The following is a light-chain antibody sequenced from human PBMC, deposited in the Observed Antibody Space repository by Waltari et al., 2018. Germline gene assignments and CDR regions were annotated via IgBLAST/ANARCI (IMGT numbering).Light chain of an antibody. CDR2: KTF. V-gene: IGKV1-5*03. J-gene: IGKJ2*03. CDR3: QQYSSSSMFS. Sequence: DIQMTQSPSTLSASVGARVTITCRDSQSISTLLAWFQQKPGNPPKLLIYKTFNLERGVPSRFSGSVSGTEFTLTITSLQPDDFATYYCQQYSSSSMFSFGQGTKLEIK. CDR1: QSISTL.